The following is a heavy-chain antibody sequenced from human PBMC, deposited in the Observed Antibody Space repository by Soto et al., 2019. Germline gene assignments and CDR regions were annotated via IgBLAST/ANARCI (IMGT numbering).Heavy chain of an antibody. J-gene: IGHJ4*02. D-gene: IGHD3-10*01. V-gene: IGHV5-51*01. CDR2: IFPVDSDT. Sequence: GESLKISCKSSGYSFNSYWIAWVRQMPGKGLEWIGIIFPVDSDTRYSPSFQGQVTISVDKSISTAYLQCSSLKVSDTAMYYCARRAEMAKVSGGFKGFDSWGQGSLVTVSS. CDR1: GYSFNSYW. CDR3: ARRAEMAKVSGGFKGFDS.